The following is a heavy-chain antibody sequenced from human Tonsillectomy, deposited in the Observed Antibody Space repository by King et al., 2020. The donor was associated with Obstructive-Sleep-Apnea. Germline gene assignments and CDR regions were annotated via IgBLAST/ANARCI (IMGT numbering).Heavy chain of an antibody. J-gene: IGHJ4*02. V-gene: IGHV3-30*18. D-gene: IGHD5-24*01. CDR2: ISYDGSHE. Sequence: VQLVESGGGVVQPGRSLRLSCAASGFTSTRYGMHWVRQAPGKGLEWVALISYDGSHEYYADSVKGRFTISRDNSKNTRYLQMNSLRAEDTAVYYCAKDRLATIVLYTFDYWGRGTLVTVSS. CDR1: GFTSTRYG. CDR3: AKDRLATIVLYTFDY.